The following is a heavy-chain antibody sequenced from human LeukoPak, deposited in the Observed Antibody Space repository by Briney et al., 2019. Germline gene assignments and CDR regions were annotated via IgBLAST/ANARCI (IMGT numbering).Heavy chain of an antibody. CDR1: GVTFSRSA. V-gene: IGHV3-23*01. CDR2: FSASGGTT. CDR3: AKANYSGVYYFDS. D-gene: IGHD1-26*01. Sequence: PVGCLRLSCAAPGVTFSRSAMNWVRQAPGKGREWVSSFSASGGTTYYADSVKGRFTISRDNSKNTLSVQMNSLRAEDTAVYYCAKANYSGVYYFDSWGQGTLVTVSS. J-gene: IGHJ4*02.